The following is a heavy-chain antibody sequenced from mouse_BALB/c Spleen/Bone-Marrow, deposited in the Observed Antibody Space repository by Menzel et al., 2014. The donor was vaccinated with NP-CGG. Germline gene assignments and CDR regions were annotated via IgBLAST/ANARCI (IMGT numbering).Heavy chain of an antibody. CDR1: GYAFSNYW. CDR2: IYPGDGDT. J-gene: IGHJ4*01. CDR3: SRRDGSTYYYAMDY. Sequence: QVHVKQSGAELVRPGSSVKIFCKASGYAFSNYWMNWVKQRPGQGLEWIGQIYPGDGDTNYNGKFKGKATLTADKSSSTAYMQLSSLTSEDSAVYFCSRRDGSTYYYAMDYWGQGTSVTVSS. V-gene: IGHV1-80*01. D-gene: IGHD1-1*01.